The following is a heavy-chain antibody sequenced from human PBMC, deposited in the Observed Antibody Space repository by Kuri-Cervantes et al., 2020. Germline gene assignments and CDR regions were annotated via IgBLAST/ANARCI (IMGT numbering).Heavy chain of an antibody. Sequence: GGSLRLSCAASGFTFSSYSMNWVRQAPGKGLEWVSVIYSGGSTYYADSVKGRFTISRDNSKNTLYLQMNSLRAEDTAVYYCAKGEDTAIVQGHGMDVWGQGTTVTVSS. CDR2: IYSGGST. CDR1: GFTFSSYS. V-gene: IGHV3-23*03. CDR3: AKGEDTAIVQGHGMDV. D-gene: IGHD5-18*01. J-gene: IGHJ6*02.